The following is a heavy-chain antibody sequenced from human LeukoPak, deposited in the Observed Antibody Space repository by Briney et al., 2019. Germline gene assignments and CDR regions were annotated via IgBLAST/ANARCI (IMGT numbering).Heavy chain of an antibody. Sequence: SETLSLTCTVSGGSISSYYWSWIRQPPGKGPEWIGYIYYSGSTNYNPSLKSRVTISVDTSKNQFSLKLSSVTAADTAVYYCARGHGDGFRDAFDIWGQGTMVTVSS. CDR2: IYYSGST. J-gene: IGHJ3*02. CDR3: ARGHGDGFRDAFDI. V-gene: IGHV4-59*01. D-gene: IGHD4-17*01. CDR1: GGSISSYY.